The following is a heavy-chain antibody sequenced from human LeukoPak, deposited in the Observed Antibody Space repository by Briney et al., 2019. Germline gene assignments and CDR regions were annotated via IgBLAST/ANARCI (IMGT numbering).Heavy chain of an antibody. CDR1: GGSISSYY. CDR3: ARAWRYSSRIDP. D-gene: IGHD6-13*01. CDR2: IYTSGST. V-gene: IGHV4-4*07. J-gene: IGHJ5*02. Sequence: SETLSLTCTVSGGSISSYYWSWIRQPAGKGLEWIGRIYTSGSTNYNPSLKSRVTISVDTSKNHFSLKLSSVTAADTAVYYCARAWRYSSRIDPWGQGTLVTVSS.